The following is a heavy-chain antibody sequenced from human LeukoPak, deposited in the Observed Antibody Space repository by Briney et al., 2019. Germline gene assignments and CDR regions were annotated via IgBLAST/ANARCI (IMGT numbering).Heavy chain of an antibody. CDR1: GGTFSSYA. CDR3: ARTTLGPLDY. D-gene: IGHD1-14*01. CDR2: ITPILGIA. Sequence: AASVKVSCKASGGTFSSYAISWVRQAPGQGLEWMGRITPILGIANYAQKFQGRVTITADKSTSTAYMELSSLRSEDTAVYYCARTTLGPLDYWGQGTLVTVSS. V-gene: IGHV1-69*04. J-gene: IGHJ4*02.